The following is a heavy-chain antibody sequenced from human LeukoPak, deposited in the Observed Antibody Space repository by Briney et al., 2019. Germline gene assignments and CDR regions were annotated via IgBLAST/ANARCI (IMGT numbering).Heavy chain of an antibody. CDR1: GFTFSEAW. Sequence: GGSLRLSCAASGFTFSEAWMHWVRQAPGKGLVWVSRINNDGSTTRYADSVKGRFTISRDNAKNTLYLQTNGLRAEDTAVYYCARVSGPGMNEYFHLWGQGTLVTVSS. CDR2: INNDGSTT. D-gene: IGHD3-10*01. CDR3: ARVSGPGMNEYFHL. J-gene: IGHJ1*01. V-gene: IGHV3-74*01.